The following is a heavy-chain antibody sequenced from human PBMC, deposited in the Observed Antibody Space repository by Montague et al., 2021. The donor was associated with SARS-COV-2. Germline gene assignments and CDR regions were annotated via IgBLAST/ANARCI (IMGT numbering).Heavy chain of an antibody. V-gene: IGHV4-39*01. CDR3: ARLDRDITIFGVFRGYFDL. Sequence: SETLSLTCIVSGGSISSSYYCGWIRQPPGRGLEGFGSIIYSGSTYYTPSLKIRSPISVDTSTNQFSLNLSSVTAADMAVYYCARLDRDITIFGVFRGYFDLWGRGTLVTVSS. D-gene: IGHD3-3*01. CDR2: IIYSGST. CDR1: GGSISSSYY. J-gene: IGHJ2*01.